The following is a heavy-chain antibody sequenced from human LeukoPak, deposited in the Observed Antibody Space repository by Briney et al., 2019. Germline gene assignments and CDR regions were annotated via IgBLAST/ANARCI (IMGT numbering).Heavy chain of an antibody. CDR3: ARVSIAAAGIDY. CDR1: GGSFSGCY. V-gene: IGHV4-34*01. Sequence: SETLSLTCAVYGGSFSGCYWSWIRQPPGKGLEWIGEINHSGSTNYNPSLKSRVTISVDTSKNQFSLKLSSVTAADTAVYYCARVSIAAAGIDYWGQGTLVTVSS. CDR2: INHSGST. D-gene: IGHD6-13*01. J-gene: IGHJ4*02.